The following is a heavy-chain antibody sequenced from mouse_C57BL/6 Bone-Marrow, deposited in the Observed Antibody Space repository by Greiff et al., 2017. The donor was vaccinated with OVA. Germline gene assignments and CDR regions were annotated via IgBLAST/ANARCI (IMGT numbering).Heavy chain of an antibody. Sequence: EVQLQQSGAELVRPGASVKLSCTASGYNIKDDYMHWVKQRPEQGLEWIGWIDPENGDPEYASKFKGKATITADTSSNTAYLQLSSLTSEDTAVYYCTRVITTVVFYYWGQGTTLTVSS. D-gene: IGHD1-1*01. CDR2: IDPENGDP. CDR1: GYNIKDDY. V-gene: IGHV14-4*01. CDR3: TRVITTVVFYY. J-gene: IGHJ2*01.